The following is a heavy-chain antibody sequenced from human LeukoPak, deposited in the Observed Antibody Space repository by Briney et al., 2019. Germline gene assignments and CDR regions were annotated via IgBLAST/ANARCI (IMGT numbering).Heavy chain of an antibody. Sequence: QPGGSLRLSCAASGFTFSSYAMSWVRRAPGKGLEWVSSISGSGGNTYYAQSVKGRFSISRDNSKNTLNLQMDSLRADDTALYFCAKDPWNTAVAHTNGWFDPWGQGTLVTVSS. V-gene: IGHV3-23*01. J-gene: IGHJ5*02. CDR1: GFTFSSYA. CDR3: AKDPWNTAVAHTNGWFDP. D-gene: IGHD6-19*01. CDR2: ISGSGGNT.